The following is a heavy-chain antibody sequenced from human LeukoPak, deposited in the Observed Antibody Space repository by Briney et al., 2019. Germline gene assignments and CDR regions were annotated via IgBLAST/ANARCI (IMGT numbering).Heavy chain of an antibody. Sequence: SETLSLTCTVSGGSISSSSYYWGWIRQPPGKGLEWIGSIYYSGSTYYNPSLKSRVIISIDTSKNQFSLKLSSVTATDTAVYYCARGLSFEAYDIWGQGTMVTVSS. CDR3: ARGLSFEAYDI. CDR1: GGSISSSSYY. D-gene: IGHD2-21*01. J-gene: IGHJ3*02. CDR2: IYYSGST. V-gene: IGHV4-39*01.